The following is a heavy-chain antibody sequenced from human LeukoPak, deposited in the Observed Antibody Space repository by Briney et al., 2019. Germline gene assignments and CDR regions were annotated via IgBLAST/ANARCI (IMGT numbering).Heavy chain of an antibody. D-gene: IGHD6-6*01. CDR3: ALESSSSGY. J-gene: IGHJ4*02. Sequence: PSETLSLTCTVSGGSLSSGGSYWSWIRQHPGKGLQWIGYIYYSGSTYYNPSLKSRLTISIDTSKNQFSLKLSSVTAADTAVYYCALESSSSGYWGQGTLVTVSS. CDR2: IYYSGST. CDR1: GGSLSSGGSY. V-gene: IGHV4-31*03.